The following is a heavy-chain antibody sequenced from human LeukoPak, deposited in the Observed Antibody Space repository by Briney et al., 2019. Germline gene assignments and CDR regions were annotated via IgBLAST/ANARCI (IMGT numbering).Heavy chain of an antibody. Sequence: GGSLRLSCAASGFTFSSDSMNWVRQARGEGLEWVANIKQDGSEDYYLDSGKGRLTISRDNAKTSMWLQMNSLRDEDTAVYYCARDQTPFYWGQGSLVTVSS. CDR1: GFTFSSDS. CDR2: IKQDGSED. J-gene: IGHJ1*01. D-gene: IGHD2-15*01. V-gene: IGHV3-7*01. CDR3: ARDQTPFY.